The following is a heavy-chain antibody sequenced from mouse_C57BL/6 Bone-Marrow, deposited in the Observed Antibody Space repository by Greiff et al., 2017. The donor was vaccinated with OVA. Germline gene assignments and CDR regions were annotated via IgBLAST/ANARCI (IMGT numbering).Heavy chain of an antibody. J-gene: IGHJ2*01. Sequence: EVKLMESGAELVRPGASVKLSCTASGFNIKDDYMHWVKQRPEQGLEWIGWIDPENGDTEYASKFQGKATITADTSSNTAYLQLSSLTSEDTAVYYCTTSLLLNYFDYWGQGTTLTVSS. V-gene: IGHV14-4*01. D-gene: IGHD1-1*01. CDR1: GFNIKDDY. CDR3: TTSLLLNYFDY. CDR2: IDPENGDT.